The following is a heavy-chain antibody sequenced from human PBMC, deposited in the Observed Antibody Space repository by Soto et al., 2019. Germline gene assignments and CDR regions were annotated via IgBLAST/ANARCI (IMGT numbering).Heavy chain of an antibody. CDR2: INPNTGGT. CDR1: GYTFTNYY. J-gene: IGHJ4*02. CDR3: ARQLAYCGGDCYTEPIDY. V-gene: IGHV1-2*06. D-gene: IGHD2-21*02. Sequence: ASVKVSCKASGYTFTNYYVLRVRQAPGQGLEWVGRINPNTGGTNYAQKFQDRVTMTRDTSITTAYMELSRLRSDDTAVYYCARQLAYCGGDCYTEPIDYWGQGTQVTVSS.